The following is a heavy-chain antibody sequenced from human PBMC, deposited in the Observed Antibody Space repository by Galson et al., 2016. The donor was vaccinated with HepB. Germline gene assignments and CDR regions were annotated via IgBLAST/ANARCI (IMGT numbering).Heavy chain of an antibody. J-gene: IGHJ4*02. V-gene: IGHV3-20*01. CDR3: ARLVQSSGPGTYWYHFDF. CDR1: GFIFDDYG. D-gene: IGHD3-10*01. Sequence: SLRLSCAASGFIFDDYGMSWVRQAPGKGFEWVSSVNWNGGTTNFAHSVRGRFALSRDNANNSLYLHMNSLRAEDTAVYHCARLVQSSGPGTYWYHFDFWGQGTLVSVSS. CDR2: VNWNGGTT.